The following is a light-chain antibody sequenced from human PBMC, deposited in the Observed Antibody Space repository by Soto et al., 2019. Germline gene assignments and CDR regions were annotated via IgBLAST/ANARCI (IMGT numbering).Light chain of an antibody. V-gene: IGLV2-8*01. CDR2: EVT. Sequence: QSALTQPPSASGSPGQSVTISCTGTSRDIGGYNYVSWYQQHPGKAPKLIIYEVTKRPSGVPDRFSGSKSGNTASLTVSGLQTEDEADYYCSSYTGSNNLFGGGTKLTGL. CDR1: SRDIGGYNY. CDR3: SSYTGSNNL. J-gene: IGLJ2*01.